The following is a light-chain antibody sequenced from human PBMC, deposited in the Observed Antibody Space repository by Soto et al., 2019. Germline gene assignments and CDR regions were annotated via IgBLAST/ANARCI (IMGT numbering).Light chain of an antibody. CDR1: QSVSSN. CDR3: QQYNNGPPWP. CDR2: GAS. V-gene: IGKV3-15*01. Sequence: EIGMAQSPATLSVSTGERATLSCSSSQSVSSNLAWYQQKPGQASRLLIYGASTRATGIPARFSGSGSGTEFTLTISSLQSEDFAVYYCQQYNNGPPWPVGQVAKV. J-gene: IGKJ1*01.